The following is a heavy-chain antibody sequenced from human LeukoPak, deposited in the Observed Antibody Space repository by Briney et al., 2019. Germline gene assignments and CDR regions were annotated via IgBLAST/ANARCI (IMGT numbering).Heavy chain of an antibody. CDR2: IKQDGSEK. Sequence: PSGGSLRLSCVASRFTFSSYWMSWVRQAPGKGLEWVANIKQDGSEKQYVDSVKGRFTISRDNAKNSLYLQMNSLRAEDTAVYYCARDSNWNGADYWGQGTLVTVSS. CDR3: ARDSNWNGADY. V-gene: IGHV3-7*01. CDR1: RFTFSSYW. J-gene: IGHJ4*02. D-gene: IGHD1-20*01.